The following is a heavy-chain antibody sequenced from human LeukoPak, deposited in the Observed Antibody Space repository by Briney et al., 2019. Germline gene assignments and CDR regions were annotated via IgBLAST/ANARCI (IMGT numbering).Heavy chain of an antibody. D-gene: IGHD1-26*01. CDR1: GYSFTCYW. CDR3: ARRQVGASADAFDI. J-gene: IGHJ3*02. CDR2: IYPGDSDT. V-gene: IGHV5-51*01. Sequence: GESLKISCKGSGYSFTCYWIAWVRQMPGEGLEWMGIIYPGDSDTRYSPSFQGQVTISADKSISTAYLQWSSLKASDTAMYYCARRQVGASADAFDIWGQGTMVTVSS.